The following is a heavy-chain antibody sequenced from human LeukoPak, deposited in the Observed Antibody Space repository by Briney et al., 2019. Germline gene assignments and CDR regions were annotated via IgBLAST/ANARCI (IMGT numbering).Heavy chain of an antibody. CDR3: ARAGGYSYAAVYNWFDP. J-gene: IGHJ5*02. CDR2: IYYSGST. V-gene: IGHV4-59*01. D-gene: IGHD5-18*01. CDR1: GGSISSYY. Sequence: SETLSLTCTVSGGSISSYYWSWIRQPPGKGLEWIGYIYYSGSTNYNPSLKSRVIISVDTSKNQFSLKLSSVTAADTAVYYCARAGGYSYAAVYNWFDPWGQGTLVTVSS.